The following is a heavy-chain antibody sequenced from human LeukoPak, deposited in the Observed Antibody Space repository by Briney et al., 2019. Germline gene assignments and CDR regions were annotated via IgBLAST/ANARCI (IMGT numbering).Heavy chain of an antibody. CDR2: IYDSGNT. CDR1: GGPISSHY. J-gene: IGHJ6*04. Sequence: PSETLSLTCTVSGGPISSHYWSLVRQPPGQGLEWLAYIYDSGNTNYNPSLKSRLSISMDTSKNQFSLNLTSVTAADTAVYYCAREVLQGSSQGMDVWGKGTTVIVSS. V-gene: IGHV4-59*11. D-gene: IGHD3-3*01. CDR3: AREVLQGSSQGMDV.